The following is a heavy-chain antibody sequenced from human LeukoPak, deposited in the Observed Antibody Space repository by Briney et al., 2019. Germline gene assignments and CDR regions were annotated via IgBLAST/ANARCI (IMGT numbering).Heavy chain of an antibody. CDR2: INPNSGGT. CDR3: ARDSGSYSNYFDY. J-gene: IGHJ4*02. D-gene: IGHD1-26*01. V-gene: IGHV1-2*02. CDR1: GYTFTGYY. Sequence: ASVKVSCKASGYTFTGYYMHWVRHAPGQGLEWMGWINPNSGGTNYAQKFQGRVTMTRDTSISTAYMELSRLRSDDTAVYYCARDSGSYSNYFDYWGQGTLVTVSS.